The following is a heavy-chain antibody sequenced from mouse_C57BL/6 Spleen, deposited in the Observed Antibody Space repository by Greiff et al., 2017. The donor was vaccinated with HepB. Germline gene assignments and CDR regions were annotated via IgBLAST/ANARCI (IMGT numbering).Heavy chain of an antibody. V-gene: IGHV1-64*01. D-gene: IGHD1-1*01. CDR3: ARCYYYGSSVLYWYFDV. J-gene: IGHJ1*03. CDR1: GYTFTSYW. Sequence: QVQLQQPGAELVKPGASVKLSCKASGYTFTSYWMHWVKQRPGQGLEWIGMIHPNSGSTNYNEKFKSKATLTVDKSSSTAYMQLSSLTSEDSAVYYCARCYYYGSSVLYWYFDVWGTGTTVTVSS. CDR2: IHPNSGST.